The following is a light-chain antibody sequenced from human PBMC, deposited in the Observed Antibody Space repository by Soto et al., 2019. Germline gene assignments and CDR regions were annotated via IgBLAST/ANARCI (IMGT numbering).Light chain of an antibody. Sequence: ETVMTQSPATLSVSPGERATLSCRASQSISIDLAWYQQKPGQAPRLLIYGASTTATGIPGRFSGSGSGREFTLTISSLQSEDFAVYYCQQYNNWPRTFGQGTKLEIK. J-gene: IGKJ2*01. V-gene: IGKV3-15*01. CDR1: QSISID. CDR3: QQYNNWPRT. CDR2: GAS.